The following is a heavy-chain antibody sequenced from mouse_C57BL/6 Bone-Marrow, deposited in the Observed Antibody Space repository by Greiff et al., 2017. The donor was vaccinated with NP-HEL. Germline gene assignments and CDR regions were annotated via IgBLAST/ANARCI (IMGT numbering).Heavy chain of an antibody. CDR2: IDPSDSYT. D-gene: IGHD4-1*01. Sequence: QVHVKQPGAELVRPGTSVKLSCKASGYTFTSYWMHWVKQRPGQGLEWIGVIDPSDSYTNYNQKFKGKATLTVDTSSSTAYMQLSSLTSEDSAVYYCALNWFDYWGQGTTLTVSS. CDR1: GYTFTSYW. J-gene: IGHJ2*01. CDR3: ALNWFDY. V-gene: IGHV1-59*01.